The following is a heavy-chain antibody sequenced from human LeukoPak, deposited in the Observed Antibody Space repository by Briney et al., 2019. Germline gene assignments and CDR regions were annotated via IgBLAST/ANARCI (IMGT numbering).Heavy chain of an antibody. Sequence: GGSLRLSCAASVFTFSSYAMSWVRQAPGKGLEWVSAISGSGGSTYYADSVKGRFTISRDNSKNTLYLQMSSLRAEDTDVYYCARGATVTTFRSPFDYWGQGTLVTVSS. V-gene: IGHV3-23*01. CDR2: ISGSGGST. J-gene: IGHJ4*02. D-gene: IGHD4-17*01. CDR3: ARGATVTTFRSPFDY. CDR1: VFTFSSYA.